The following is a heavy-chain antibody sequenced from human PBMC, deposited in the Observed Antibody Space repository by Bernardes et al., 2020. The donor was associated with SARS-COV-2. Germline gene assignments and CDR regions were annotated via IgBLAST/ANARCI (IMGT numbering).Heavy chain of an antibody. CDR1: GYTLTELS. V-gene: IGHV1-2*02. Sequence: ASVKVSCKVSGYTLTELSMHWVRQAPGKGLEWMGWINPNSGGTNYAQKFQGRVTMTRDTSISTAYMELSRLRSDDTAVYYCARAPSITMIVVVTDGINWFDPWGQGTLVTVSS. CDR2: INPNSGGT. D-gene: IGHD3-22*01. J-gene: IGHJ5*02. CDR3: ARAPSITMIVVVTDGINWFDP.